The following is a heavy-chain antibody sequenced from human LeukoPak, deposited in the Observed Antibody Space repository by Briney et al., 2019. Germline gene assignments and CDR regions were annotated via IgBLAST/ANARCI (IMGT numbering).Heavy chain of an antibody. D-gene: IGHD3-22*01. Sequence: QPGGSLRLSCAASGFTFSAYAIAWVRQAPGKGLEWVSTISGSGGTTYSADSVKGRFTISRDNSKNILYLQVNSLRAGDTAVYYCAKDYYYDSSGYYYGDAFDIWGQGTMVTVSS. CDR1: GFTFSAYA. CDR3: AKDYYYDSSGYYYGDAFDI. V-gene: IGHV3-23*01. J-gene: IGHJ3*02. CDR2: ISGSGGTT.